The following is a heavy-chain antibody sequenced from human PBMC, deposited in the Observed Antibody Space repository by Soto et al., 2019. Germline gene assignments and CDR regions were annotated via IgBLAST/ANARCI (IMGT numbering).Heavy chain of an antibody. D-gene: IGHD5-18*01. Sequence: QVXLVXSXXXXXKXXXXVKXSXKASGYTFSSYGITWVRQAPGQRLEWMGWFNTYNGNTNYAQKLQGRVTMTTDTSTSTAYMELRSLRSDDTAVYYCARERGGYSYGDYWGQGALVTVSS. V-gene: IGHV1-18*01. CDR2: FNTYNGNT. CDR3: ARERGGYSYGDY. CDR1: GYTFSSYG. J-gene: IGHJ4*02.